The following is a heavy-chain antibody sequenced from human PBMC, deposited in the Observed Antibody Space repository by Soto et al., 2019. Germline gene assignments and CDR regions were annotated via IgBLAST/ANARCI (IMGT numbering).Heavy chain of an antibody. CDR3: AKAPQSSAFDS. Sequence: QVQLVESGGGVVQPGRSLRLSCAASGFTFSDHGMHWVRQAPGKGLEWVAVISYDGSRKYYADSVKGRFIISRDNSKNTLYLQLNALRPEDTAVYYCAKAPQSSAFDSWGQGTLVTVSS. D-gene: IGHD3-22*01. V-gene: IGHV3-30*18. CDR2: ISYDGSRK. CDR1: GFTFSDHG. J-gene: IGHJ5*01.